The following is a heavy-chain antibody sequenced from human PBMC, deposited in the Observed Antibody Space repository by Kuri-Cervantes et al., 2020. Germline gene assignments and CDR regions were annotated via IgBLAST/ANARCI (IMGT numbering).Heavy chain of an antibody. J-gene: IGHJ4*02. CDR1: GFTFSSYW. Sequence: GESLKISCAASGFTFSSYWMSWVRQAPGKGLEWVANIKQDGSEKYYVDSVKGRFTISRDNAKNSLYLQMNSLRAEDTAVYYCARVGVVVAATRGDFDYWGQRTLVTVSS. CDR3: ARVGVVVAATRGDFDY. D-gene: IGHD2-15*01. CDR2: IKQDGSEK. V-gene: IGHV3-7*01.